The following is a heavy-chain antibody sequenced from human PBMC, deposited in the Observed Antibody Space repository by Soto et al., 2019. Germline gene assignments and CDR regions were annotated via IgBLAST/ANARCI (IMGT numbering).Heavy chain of an antibody. J-gene: IGHJ4*02. D-gene: IGHD2-2*01. CDR3: ARDHGRQLRNTPTIDY. V-gene: IGHV1-18*04. CDR2: ISAYNGNT. Sequence: RASVKVSCKASGYTLTSYGISWVRQAPGQGLEWMGWISAYNGNTNYAQKLQGRVTMTTDTSTSTAYMELRSLRSDDTAVYYCARDHGRQLRNTPTIDYWGQGTLVTVSS. CDR1: GYTLTSYG.